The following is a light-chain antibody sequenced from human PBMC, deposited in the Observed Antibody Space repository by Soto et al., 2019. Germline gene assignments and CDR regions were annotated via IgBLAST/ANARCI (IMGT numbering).Light chain of an antibody. CDR1: SSDVGGYNY. J-gene: IGLJ1*01. V-gene: IGLV2-8*02. CDR2: EVS. Sequence: SLLTQPPSASRSPGRSVTISCNRTSSDVGGYNYVSWYQQHPGKAPKLMIYEVSKRPSGVPDRFSGSKSGNTASLTVSGLQAEDEADYYCSSYAGSNNYVFGTGTKVT. CDR3: SSYAGSNNYV.